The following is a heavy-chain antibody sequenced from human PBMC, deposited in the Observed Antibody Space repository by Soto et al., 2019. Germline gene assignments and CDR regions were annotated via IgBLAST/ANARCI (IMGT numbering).Heavy chain of an antibody. Sequence: PGESLKISCKGSGYTFTSSWISWVRQMPGRGLEWMGKIDPRDSYTKYSPSFQDHVTISADKSISTAYLQWSSLKASDTAMYFCARPGYSSGRSAFEICGQGTVVTVSS. J-gene: IGHJ3*02. CDR1: GYTFTSSW. V-gene: IGHV5-10-1*01. D-gene: IGHD6-19*01. CDR3: ARPGYSSGRSAFEI. CDR2: IDPRDSYT.